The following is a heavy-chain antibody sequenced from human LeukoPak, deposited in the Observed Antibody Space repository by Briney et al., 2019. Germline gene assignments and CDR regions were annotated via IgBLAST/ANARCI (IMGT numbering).Heavy chain of an antibody. J-gene: IGHJ6*03. Sequence: PSQTLSLTCTVSGGSISSGSYYWSWIRQPAGKGLEWIGRIYTSGSTNYNPSLKSRVTISVDTSKNQFSLKLSSVTAADTAVYYCARASSSWYASYYYYNYMDVWGKGTTVTVSS. D-gene: IGHD6-13*01. CDR1: GGSISSGSYY. CDR3: ARASSSWYASYYYYNYMDV. CDR2: IYTSGST. V-gene: IGHV4-61*02.